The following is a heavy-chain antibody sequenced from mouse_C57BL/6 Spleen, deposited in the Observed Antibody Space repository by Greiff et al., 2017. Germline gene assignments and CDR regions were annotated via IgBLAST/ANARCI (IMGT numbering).Heavy chain of an antibody. Sequence: QVQLQQSGPELVKPGASVKISCKASGYAFSSSWMNWVKQRPGKGLEWIGRIYPGDGDTNYNGKFKGKATLTADKSSSTAYMQLSSLTSEDSAVYFCAREDSSTPYAMDYWRQGTSVTVSS. V-gene: IGHV1-82*01. J-gene: IGHJ4*01. D-gene: IGHD1-3*01. CDR3: AREDSSTPYAMDY. CDR2: IYPGDGDT. CDR1: GYAFSSSW.